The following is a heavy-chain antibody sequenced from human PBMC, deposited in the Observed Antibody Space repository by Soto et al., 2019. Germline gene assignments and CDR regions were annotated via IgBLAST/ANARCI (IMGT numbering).Heavy chain of an antibody. D-gene: IGHD6-6*01. CDR3: AKDQRFGSSSENY. CDR2: ISGSGSST. CDR1: GFTFSSYA. Sequence: PGGSLRLSCAASGFTFSSYAMSWVRQAPGKGLEWVSAISGSGSSTYYADSVKGRFTISRDNFKNMLFLQMNSLRAEDTAIYYCAKDQRFGSSSENYWGQGTLVTVSS. J-gene: IGHJ4*02. V-gene: IGHV3-23*01.